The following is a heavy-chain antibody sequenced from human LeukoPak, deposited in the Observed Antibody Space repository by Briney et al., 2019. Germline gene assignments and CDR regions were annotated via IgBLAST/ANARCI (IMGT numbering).Heavy chain of an antibody. J-gene: IGHJ6*02. D-gene: IGHD2-2*01. V-gene: IGHV3-23*01. CDR2: ISGSGGST. CDR1: GFTFSSYA. CDR3: AKDIVYCSSTSCYYYYYGMDV. Sequence: GGSLRLSCAASGFTFSSYAMSWVRQAPGKGLEWVSAISGSGGSTYYADSVKGRFTISRDNSKNTLYLQMNSLRAEDTAVYYCAKDIVYCSSTSCYYYYYGMDVWGQGTTVTVSS.